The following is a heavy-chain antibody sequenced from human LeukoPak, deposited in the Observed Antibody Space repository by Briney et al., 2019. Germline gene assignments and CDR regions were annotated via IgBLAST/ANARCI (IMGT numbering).Heavy chain of an antibody. CDR3: ARGLGDSSGYYDY. CDR1: GSSMRTHW. CDR2: IFHTGTA. D-gene: IGHD3-22*01. Sequence: SGTLSLTCAVSGSSMRTHWWTWVRQPPGMGLEWIGEIFHTGTANYNPSLKSRVTMSLDISKNQFSLKLSSVTAADTAVYYCARGLGDSSGYYDYWGQGTLVTVSS. V-gene: IGHV4-4*02. J-gene: IGHJ4*02.